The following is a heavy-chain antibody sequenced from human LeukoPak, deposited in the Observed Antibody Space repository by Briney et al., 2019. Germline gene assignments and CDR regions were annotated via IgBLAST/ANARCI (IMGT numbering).Heavy chain of an antibody. V-gene: IGHV3-21*01. J-gene: IGHJ4*02. CDR1: GFTFNTFN. Sequence: PGGFQRLSCAASGFTFNTFNMNWVRQAPGKGLEWVSSITSGGDYIYYADSVKGRFTTSRDNAKNSLSLQLNSLRVEDTAVYYCVRGHYDVLAASYKWTPDYWGQGTLVTVSS. D-gene: IGHD3-9*01. CDR2: ITSGGDYI. CDR3: VRGHYDVLAASYKWTPDY.